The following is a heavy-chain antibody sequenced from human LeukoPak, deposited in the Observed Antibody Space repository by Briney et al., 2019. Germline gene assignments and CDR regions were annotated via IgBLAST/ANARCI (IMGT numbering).Heavy chain of an antibody. J-gene: IGHJ4*02. CDR1: GGSISSYY. CDR3: ARDTHYYDSSGYFTPDY. D-gene: IGHD3-22*01. CDR2: IYTSGST. V-gene: IGHV4-4*07. Sequence: SETLSLTCTVSGGSISSYYWSWIRQPAGKGLEWIGRIYTSGSTNYNPSLKSRVTMSVDTSKNQFSLKLSSVTAADTAVYYCARDTHYYDSSGYFTPDYWGQGTLVTVSS.